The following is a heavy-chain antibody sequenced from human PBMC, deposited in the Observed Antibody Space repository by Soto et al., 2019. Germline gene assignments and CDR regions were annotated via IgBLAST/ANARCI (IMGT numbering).Heavy chain of an antibody. CDR3: ARRISARTYYFDY. V-gene: IGHV4-30-2*01. Sequence: SETLSLTCAVSGGSITPVGYSWSWIRQPPGKGLEWIGYIFHSGISYSNPSLKGRVTMSVDGSKNRFSLRLSSVTAADTAVYYCARRISARTYYFDYWGQGTLVTVSS. J-gene: IGHJ4*02. D-gene: IGHD6-6*01. CDR1: GGSITPVGYS. CDR2: IFHSGIS.